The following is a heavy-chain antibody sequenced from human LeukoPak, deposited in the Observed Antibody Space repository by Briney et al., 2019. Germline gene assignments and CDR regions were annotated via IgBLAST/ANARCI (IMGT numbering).Heavy chain of an antibody. D-gene: IGHD2-21*01. J-gene: IGHJ4*02. CDR1: GDTLISYY. CDR2: IHASRDT. CDR3: ARVCAITPGDTLVH. Sequence: SETLSLTCIVSGDTLISYYWNCLRQPAGKGLEWTGRIHASRDTNYNPSLKSRVTMSVDTPKNQFSLKLSSVDAADTAVYYCARVCAITPGDTLVHWGQGTLVTVSS. V-gene: IGHV4-4*07.